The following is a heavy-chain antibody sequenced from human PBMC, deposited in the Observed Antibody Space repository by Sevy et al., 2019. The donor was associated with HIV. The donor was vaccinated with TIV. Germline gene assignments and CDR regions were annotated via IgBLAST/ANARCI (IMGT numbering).Heavy chain of an antibody. J-gene: IGHJ4*02. CDR3: ARDSGLELFRY. Sequence: GGSLRLSCAASGFSFSSYGMHWVRQAPGKGLEWVALVWYDGSDKYYADSVKGRFTISRDNSKNTLYLQMNSLRVEDTAVYYCARDSGLELFRYWGQGTLVTVSS. CDR2: VWYDGSDK. D-gene: IGHD1-7*01. V-gene: IGHV3-33*01. CDR1: GFSFSSYG.